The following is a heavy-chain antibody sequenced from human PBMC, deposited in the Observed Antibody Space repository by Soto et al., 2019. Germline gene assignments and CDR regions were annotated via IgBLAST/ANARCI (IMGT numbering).Heavy chain of an antibody. J-gene: IGHJ4*02. D-gene: IGHD3-9*01. CDR1: GGSISSGDYY. CDR2: IYYNGST. CDR3: ARVGGDILTGYLIFDY. V-gene: IGHV4-30-4*01. Sequence: SETLSLTCTVSGGSISSGDYYWSWIRQPPGKGLEWIGYIYYNGSTYYNPSLKSRVTISVDTSKNQFSLKLSSVTAADTAVYYCARVGGDILTGYLIFDYWGQGTLVTVSS.